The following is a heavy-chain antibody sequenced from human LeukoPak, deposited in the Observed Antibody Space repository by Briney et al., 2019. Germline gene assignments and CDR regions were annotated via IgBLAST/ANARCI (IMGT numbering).Heavy chain of an antibody. V-gene: IGHV1-69*05. CDR2: IIPIFGTA. D-gene: IGHD3-3*01. Sequence: SVKVSCKASGGTFSSYAISWVRQAPGQGGEWMGRIIPIFGTANYAQKFQGRVTITTDESTSTAYMELSSLRSEDTAVYYCASTIFGVVIASVWGQGTLVTVSS. J-gene: IGHJ4*02. CDR3: ASTIFGVVIASV. CDR1: GGTFSSYA.